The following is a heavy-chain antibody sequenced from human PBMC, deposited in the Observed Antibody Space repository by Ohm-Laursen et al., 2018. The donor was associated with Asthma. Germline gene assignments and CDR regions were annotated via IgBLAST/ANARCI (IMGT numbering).Heavy chain of an antibody. CDR2: IFSGGHT. CDR1: GFTFSSYS. Sequence: SLRLSCTASGFTFSSYSMNWVRQAPGKGLEWVSVIFSGGHTYYADSVMGRFTISRDNSKNTIYLQMNNLRAEDTAVYYCARGQVGATRGMDVWGQGTAVTVSS. CDR3: ARGQVGATRGMDV. V-gene: IGHV3-53*01. D-gene: IGHD1-26*01. J-gene: IGHJ6*02.